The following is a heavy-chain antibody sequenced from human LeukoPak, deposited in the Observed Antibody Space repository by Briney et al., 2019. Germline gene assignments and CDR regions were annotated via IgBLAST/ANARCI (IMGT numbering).Heavy chain of an antibody. CDR1: GYSFTSYW. CDR3: ARLYCSGGSCTGGFDY. CDR2: IYPGDSDT. Sequence: GESLKISRKGSGYSFTSYWIGWVRQMPGKGLEWMGIIYPGDSDTRYSPSFQGQVTISADKSISTAYLQWSSLKASDTAMYHCARLYCSGGSCTGGFDYWGQGTLVTVSS. D-gene: IGHD2-15*01. V-gene: IGHV5-51*01. J-gene: IGHJ4*02.